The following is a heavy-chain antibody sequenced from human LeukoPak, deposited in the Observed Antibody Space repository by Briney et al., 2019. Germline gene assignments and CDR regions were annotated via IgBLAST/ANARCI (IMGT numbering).Heavy chain of an antibody. V-gene: IGHV1-18*01. D-gene: IGHD3-9*01. CDR2: ISAYNGNT. CDR3: ARVRGTKYDILTGYHNDAFDI. CDR1: GYTFTSYG. J-gene: IGHJ3*02. Sequence: GASVKVSCKASGYTFTSYGISWVRQAPGQGLEWMGWISAYNGNTNYAQKLQGRVTMTTDTSTSTAYMELRSLRSDDTAVYYCARVRGTKYDILTGYHNDAFDIWGQGTMVTVSS.